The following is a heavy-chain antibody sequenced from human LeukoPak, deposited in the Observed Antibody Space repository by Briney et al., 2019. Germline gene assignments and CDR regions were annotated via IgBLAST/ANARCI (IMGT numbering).Heavy chain of an antibody. CDR2: ISGSGGST. J-gene: IGHJ4*02. CDR1: GFTFSSYA. V-gene: IGHV3-23*01. CDR3: AKVTALVKGFDY. D-gene: IGHD6-13*01. Sequence: QPGGCLRLSCAAAGFTFSSYAVSWVRQAPGEGLEWVSAISGSGGSTYYADCVKGRFTISRDNSKNTLYLQMNSLRAEDTAVYYCAKVTALVKGFDYWGQGTLVTVSS.